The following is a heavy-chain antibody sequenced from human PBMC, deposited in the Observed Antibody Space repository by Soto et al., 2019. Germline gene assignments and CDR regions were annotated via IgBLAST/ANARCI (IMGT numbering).Heavy chain of an antibody. D-gene: IGHD4-17*01. V-gene: IGHV1-2*04. Sequence: ASVKVSCKASGYTFTGYYMHWVRQAPGQGLEWMGWINPNSGGTNYAQKFQGWVTMTRDTSISTAYMELSRLRSDDTAVYYCARSRHDYGDYSWSPDYWGQGTLVTVSS. CDR1: GYTFTGYY. CDR2: INPNSGGT. CDR3: ARSRHDYGDYSWSPDY. J-gene: IGHJ4*02.